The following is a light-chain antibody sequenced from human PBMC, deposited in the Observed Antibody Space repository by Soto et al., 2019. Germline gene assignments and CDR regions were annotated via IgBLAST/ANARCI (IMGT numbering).Light chain of an antibody. V-gene: IGLV2-14*01. J-gene: IGLJ2*01. CDR1: NNDIGGYNY. Sequence: QSALTQPASVSESPGQSITISCTGTNNDIGGYNYVSWFQQHPGKAPKLMIYEVSNRPSGVSNRFSGSKSGNTASLTISGLQAEDEADYYCSSYTSSSTLVFGGGTQLTVL. CDR2: EVS. CDR3: SSYTSSSTLV.